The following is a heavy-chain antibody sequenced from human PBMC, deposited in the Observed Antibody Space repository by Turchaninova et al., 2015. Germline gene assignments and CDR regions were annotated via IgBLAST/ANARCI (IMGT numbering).Heavy chain of an antibody. Sequence: QLQLQESGSGLVKPSQTLSLTCAVSGGSIHRGGYSCSGIRQPPGKGREWLGYMYQRGSTYYNPSLKSRVTISGDRSKNQFSLEVSSVTAADTAIYYCARKTTDDDSFDIWGQGTMVTVSS. CDR3: ARKTTDDDSFDI. CDR2: MYQRGST. CDR1: GGSIHRGGYS. D-gene: IGHD4-17*01. V-gene: IGHV4-30-2*01. J-gene: IGHJ3*02.